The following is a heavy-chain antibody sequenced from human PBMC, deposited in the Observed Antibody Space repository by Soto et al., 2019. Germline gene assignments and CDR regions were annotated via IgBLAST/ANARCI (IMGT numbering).Heavy chain of an antibody. CDR3: AKGGIREGPKHLNT. CDR2: IYHSGST. V-gene: IGHV4-30-2*01. D-gene: IGHD3-10*01. J-gene: IGHJ5*02. CDR1: GASISSGPYS. Sequence: QLQLHQSGSGLVRPSETLALTCTVSGASISSGPYSWSWLRQTPGKGLEWIGFIYHSGSTTYNPALKDRVTISIDKSNDQFSLRLNSMTSADTAVYFCAKGGIREGPKHLNTWGQGTLVAVSS.